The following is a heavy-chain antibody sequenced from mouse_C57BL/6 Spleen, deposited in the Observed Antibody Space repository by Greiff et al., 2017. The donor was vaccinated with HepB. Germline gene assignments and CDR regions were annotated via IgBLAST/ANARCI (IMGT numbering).Heavy chain of an antibody. J-gene: IGHJ4*01. D-gene: IGHD2-4*01. V-gene: IGHV3-1*01. CDR1: GYSITSGYD. CDR2: ISYSGST. Sequence: EVQLQQSGPGMVKPSQSLSLTCTVTGYSITSGYDWHWIRHFPGNKLEWMGYISYSGSTNYNPSLKSRISITHDTSKNHFFLKLNSVTTEDTATYYCARGGLRDYAMDYWGQGTSVTVSS. CDR3: ARGGLRDYAMDY.